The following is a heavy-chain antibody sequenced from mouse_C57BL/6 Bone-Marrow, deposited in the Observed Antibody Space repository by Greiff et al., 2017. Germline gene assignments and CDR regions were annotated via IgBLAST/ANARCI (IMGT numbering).Heavy chain of an antibody. D-gene: IGHD2-5*01. J-gene: IGHJ3*01. CDR3: ARERSNYVGFAY. V-gene: IGHV15-2*01. Sequence: VQLQQSGSELRSPGSSVKLSCKDFDSEVFPIAYMSWVRQKPGHGFEWIGGILPSIGRTIYGEKFEDKATLDADTLSNTAYLELNRLTSEDSAIYYCARERSNYVGFAYWGQGTLVTVSA. CDR2: ILPSIGRT. CDR1: DSEVFPIAY.